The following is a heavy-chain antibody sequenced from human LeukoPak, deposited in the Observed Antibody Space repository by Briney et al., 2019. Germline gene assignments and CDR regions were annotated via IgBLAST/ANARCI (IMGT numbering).Heavy chain of an antibody. CDR1: GGSISSSSYY. D-gene: IGHD6-6*01. CDR2: IYYSGST. CDR3: ARGPLRSIGYYFDY. J-gene: IGHJ4*02. Sequence: SETLSLTCTVSGGSISSSSYYWGWIRQPPGKGLEWIGSIYYSGSTYYNPSLKSRVTMSVDTSENQFSLKLSSVTAADTAVYYCARGPLRSIGYYFDYWGQGTLVTVSS. V-gene: IGHV4-39*07.